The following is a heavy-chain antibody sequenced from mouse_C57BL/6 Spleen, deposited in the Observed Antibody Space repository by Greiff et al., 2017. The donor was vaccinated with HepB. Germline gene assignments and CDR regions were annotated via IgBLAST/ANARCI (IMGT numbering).Heavy chain of an antibody. CDR3: ASSEDGYYEPYAMDY. V-gene: IGHV1-72*01. CDR1: GYTFTSYW. J-gene: IGHJ4*01. D-gene: IGHD2-3*01. CDR2: IDPNSGGT. Sequence: QVQLKQPGAELVKPGASVKLSCKASGYTFTSYWMHWVKQRPGRGLEWIGRIDPNSGGTKYNEQFKSKATLTVDKPSSTAYMQLSSLTSVDSAVYDGASSEDGYYEPYAMDYWGQGTSVTVSS.